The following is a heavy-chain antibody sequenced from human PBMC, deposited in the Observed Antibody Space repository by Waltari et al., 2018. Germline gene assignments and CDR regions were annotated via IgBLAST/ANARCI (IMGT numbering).Heavy chain of an antibody. D-gene: IGHD6-13*01. J-gene: IGHJ2*01. CDR2: IGFDESNK. Sequence: QVQLVESGGGVVQPGRSLRLSCAASGFTFSSYGMHWFRQAPGKGLGGGAVIGFDESNKYYEESVKGRFTNSRDNSKNTLYLQMNSLRAEDTAVYYCARDEGVAAAGLDWYFDLWGRGTLVTVSS. V-gene: IGHV3-33*01. CDR1: GFTFSSYG. CDR3: ARDEGVAAAGLDWYFDL.